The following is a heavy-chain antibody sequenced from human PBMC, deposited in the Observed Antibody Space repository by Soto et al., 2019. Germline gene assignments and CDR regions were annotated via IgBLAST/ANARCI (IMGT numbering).Heavy chain of an antibody. CDR2: INHSGST. CDR3: ARNYDLLTGFYPH. D-gene: IGHD3-9*01. V-gene: IGHV4-34*01. J-gene: IGHJ4*02. CDR1: GVSLSDYY. Sequence: SETLSLTCAVYGVSLSDYYWSWIRQPPGKGLEWIGEINHSGSTNYNPSLKSRVTISVDTSKNQFSLKLSSVTAADTAAYYCARNYDLLTGFYPHWGQGALVTVSS.